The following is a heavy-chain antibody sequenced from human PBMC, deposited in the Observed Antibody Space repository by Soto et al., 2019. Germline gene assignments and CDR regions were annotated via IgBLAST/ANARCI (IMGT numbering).Heavy chain of an antibody. CDR1: GGTFSSYS. J-gene: IGHJ4*02. Sequence: SFKVSCKASGGTFSSYSISWVRQAPGQGLEWMGGIIPIFGTANYAQKFQGRVTITADESTSTAYMELSSLRSEDTAVYYCARDRKGGYSYGYFDYWGQGTLVTVSS. V-gene: IGHV1-69*13. CDR3: ARDRKGGYSYGYFDY. CDR2: IIPIFGTA. D-gene: IGHD5-18*01.